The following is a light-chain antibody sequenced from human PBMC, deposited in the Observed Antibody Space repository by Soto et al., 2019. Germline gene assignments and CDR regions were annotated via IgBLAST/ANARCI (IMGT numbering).Light chain of an antibody. V-gene: IGKV3-20*01. J-gene: IGKJ1*01. CDR3: QQYGSSPQT. CDR1: QSVSSSY. Sequence: DIVLTQSPGTLSLSPGERATLSCRASQSVSSSYLAWYQQKPGQAPRLLIYGASSRATGIPDRFSGSGSGTDFTLTISSLEPEDFAVYYCQQYGSSPQTFGQGTKVDIK. CDR2: GAS.